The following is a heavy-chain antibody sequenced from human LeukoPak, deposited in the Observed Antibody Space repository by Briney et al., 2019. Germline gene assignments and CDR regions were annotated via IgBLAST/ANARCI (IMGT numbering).Heavy chain of an antibody. CDR3: ARQDHYGSGNYPYYYGMDV. V-gene: IGHV4-59*08. CDR1: GGSISSYY. D-gene: IGHD3-10*01. Sequence: SETLSLTCTVSGGSISSYYWSWIRQPPGKGLEWIGYIYYSGSTNYNPSLKSRVTTSVDTSRNQFSMKLSSVTAADTAVYYCARQDHYGSGNYPYYYGMDVWGQGTTATVSS. J-gene: IGHJ6*02. CDR2: IYYSGST.